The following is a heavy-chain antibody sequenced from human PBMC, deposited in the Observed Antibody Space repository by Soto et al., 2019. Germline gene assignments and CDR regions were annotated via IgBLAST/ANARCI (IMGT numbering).Heavy chain of an antibody. J-gene: IGHJ2*01. D-gene: IGHD2-15*01. CDR1: GGSISSGGYS. CDR3: ARVDYGGNRSYWYFDL. V-gene: IGHV4-30-2*01. Sequence: QLQLQESGSGLVKPSQTLSLTCAVSGGSISSGGYSWSWIRQPPGKGLEWIGYIYHSGSTYYNPSLKSRVTISVDRSKNQFSLKLSSVTAADTAVYYCARVDYGGNRSYWYFDLWGRGTLVTVSS. CDR2: IYHSGST.